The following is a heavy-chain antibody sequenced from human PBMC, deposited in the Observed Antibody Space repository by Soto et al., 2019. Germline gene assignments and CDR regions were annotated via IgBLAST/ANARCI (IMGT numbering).Heavy chain of an antibody. CDR3: ARDLGYSSGPHDY. J-gene: IGHJ4*02. D-gene: IGHD5-18*01. V-gene: IGHV1-18*04. CDR2: ISAYNGNT. Sequence: ASVKVSCKASGYTFTGYYMHWVRQAPGQGLEWMGWISAYNGNTDYAQKLQGRVTMSTDTSTSTAYMELRSLRSDDTAVYYCARDLGYSSGPHDYWGQGTLVTVSS. CDR1: GYTFTGYY.